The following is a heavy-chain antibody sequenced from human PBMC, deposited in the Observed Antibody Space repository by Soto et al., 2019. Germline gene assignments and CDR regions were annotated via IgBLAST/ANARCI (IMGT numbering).Heavy chain of an antibody. J-gene: IGHJ4*02. CDR2: ISSSSSTI. D-gene: IGHD3-22*01. CDR3: AREGDDSSGYYYEGRRDFDY. CDR1: GFTFSSYS. Sequence: GGSLRLSCAASGFTFSSYSMNWVRQAPGKGLEWVSYISSSSSTIYYADSVKGRFTISRDNAKNSLYLQMNSLRDEDTAVYYCAREGDDSSGYYYEGRRDFDYWGQGTLVTVSS. V-gene: IGHV3-48*02.